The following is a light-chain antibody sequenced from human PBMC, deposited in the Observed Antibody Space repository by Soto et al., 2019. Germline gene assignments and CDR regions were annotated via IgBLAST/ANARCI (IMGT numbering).Light chain of an antibody. CDR2: AAS. V-gene: IGKV1-39*01. J-gene: IGKJ5*01. CDR1: QSVGGD. CDR3: QQIHSIPIT. Sequence: DIQMTQSPVSLSASVGDRATLTCRASQSVGGDLNWYQQKPGKPPNVLIYAASSLQSGVPSRFSGSGSGTHFTLTISSLQAEDFATYYCQQIHSIPITFGQGTRLEIK.